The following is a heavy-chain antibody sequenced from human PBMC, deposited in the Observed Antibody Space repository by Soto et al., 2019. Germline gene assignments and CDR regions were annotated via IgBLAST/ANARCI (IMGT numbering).Heavy chain of an antibody. CDR2: IKSKTDGGTI. Sequence: PGGSLRLSCAASGFSFKNAWMSWVRQAPGKGLEWVGRIKSKTDGGTIDYAAPVKGRFTISRDESKNTLYVQMNSLKSEDTAVYYCTTGLTTWYGYYAMDVWGQGTTVTVSS. D-gene: IGHD2-15*01. CDR3: TTGLTTWYGYYAMDV. J-gene: IGHJ6*02. V-gene: IGHV3-15*01. CDR1: GFSFKNAW.